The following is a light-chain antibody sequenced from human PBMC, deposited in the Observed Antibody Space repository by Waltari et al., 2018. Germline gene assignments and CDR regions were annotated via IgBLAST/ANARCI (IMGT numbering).Light chain of an antibody. V-gene: IGKV1-9*01. CDR2: DAY. J-gene: IGKJ4*01. CDR3: QQFNTFPLT. CDR1: QGIATF. Sequence: DIQLTQSPSFLSASVGDRVTITCRASQGIATFLTWYQLKPGKAPELLIYDAYTLQTGVPSRFSASGSGTDFTLTISSLQPEDFATYYCQQFNTFPLTFGGGTKVEVK.